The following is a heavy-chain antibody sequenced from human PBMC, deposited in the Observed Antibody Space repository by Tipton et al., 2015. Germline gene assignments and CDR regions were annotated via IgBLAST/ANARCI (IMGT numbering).Heavy chain of an antibody. CDR3: ARHTVTTEFDVFDI. Sequence: TLSLTCTVSGGSISSYYWSWIRQSPGKGLEWIGYVSYSGTTNYNPSLKSRVTISVDTSKTQFSLKMSSVTASDTAVYYCARHTVTTEFDVFDIWGQGTRVTVSS. J-gene: IGHJ3*02. D-gene: IGHD4-17*01. V-gene: IGHV4-59*08. CDR2: VSYSGTT. CDR1: GGSISSYY.